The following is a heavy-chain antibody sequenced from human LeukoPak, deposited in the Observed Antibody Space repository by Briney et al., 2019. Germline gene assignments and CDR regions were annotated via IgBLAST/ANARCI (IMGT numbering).Heavy chain of an antibody. D-gene: IGHD3-22*01. Sequence: SETLSLTCTVSGGFISSYYWSWIRQPPGKGLEWIGYIYYSGSTNYNPSLKSRVTISVDTSKNQFSLKLSSVTAADTAVYYCARVVNYYDSSGYWYYFDYWGQGTLVTVSS. J-gene: IGHJ4*02. V-gene: IGHV4-59*12. CDR1: GGFISSYY. CDR2: IYYSGST. CDR3: ARVVNYYDSSGYWYYFDY.